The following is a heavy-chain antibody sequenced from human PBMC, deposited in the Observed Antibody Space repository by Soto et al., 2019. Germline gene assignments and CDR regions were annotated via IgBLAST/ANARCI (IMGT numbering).Heavy chain of an antibody. CDR1: GFTFDDYG. V-gene: IGHV3-20*01. J-gene: IGHJ5*02. D-gene: IGHD6-13*01. Sequence: GGSLRLSCAASGFTFDDYGMSWVRQAPGKGLEWVSGINWNGGSKCYADSVKGLFTISRDNAKNSLYLQMNSLRDEDTALYHCARFSCWYEVGGFDWFDPWGQGTLVTVSS. CDR2: INWNGGSK. CDR3: ARFSCWYEVGGFDWFDP.